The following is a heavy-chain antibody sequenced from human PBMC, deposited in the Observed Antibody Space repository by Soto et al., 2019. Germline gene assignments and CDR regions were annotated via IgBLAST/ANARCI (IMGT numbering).Heavy chain of an antibody. D-gene: IGHD2-21*01. CDR2: IYYSGST. CDR1: GSSISSYY. V-gene: IGHV4-59*01. Sequence: SETLSLTCTASGSSISSYYWSWIRQPPGKGLEWIGYIYYSGSTNYNPSLKSRVTISVDTSKKQFSLKLSSVTAADTAVYYCEREFPTSDYWGQGTLVTVSS. CDR3: EREFPTSDY. J-gene: IGHJ4*02.